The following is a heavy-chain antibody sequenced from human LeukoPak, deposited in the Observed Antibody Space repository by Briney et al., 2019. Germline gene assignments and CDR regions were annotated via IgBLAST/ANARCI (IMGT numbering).Heavy chain of an antibody. J-gene: IGHJ2*01. CDR1: GGSISSGGYY. Sequence: PSQTLSLTCTVSGGSISSGGYYWSWIRQHPGKGLEWIGYIYYSGSTYYNPSLKSRVTISVDTSKNQFSLKLSSVTAADTAVYYCARDRYAVVSWYFDLWGRGTLVTVSS. CDR2: IYYSGST. CDR3: ARDRYAVVSWYFDL. V-gene: IGHV4-31*03. D-gene: IGHD4-23*01.